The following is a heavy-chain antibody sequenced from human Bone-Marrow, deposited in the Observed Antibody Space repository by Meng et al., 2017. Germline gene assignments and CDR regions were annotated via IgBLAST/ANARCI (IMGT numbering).Heavy chain of an antibody. J-gene: IGHJ4*02. CDR2: IIPIFGTA. V-gene: IGHV1-69*06. CDR3: ARGSSGYDYYFDY. Sequence: SVKVSCKASGGTFSSYAISWVRQAPGQGLEWMGGIIPIFGTANYAQKFQGRVTITADKSTSTAYMELRSLRSDDTAVYYCARGSSGYDYYFDYWGQGTLVTVSS. CDR1: GGTFSSYA. D-gene: IGHD3-22*01.